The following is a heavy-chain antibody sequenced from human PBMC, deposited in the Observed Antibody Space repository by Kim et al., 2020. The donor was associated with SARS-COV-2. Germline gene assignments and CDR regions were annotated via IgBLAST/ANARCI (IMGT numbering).Heavy chain of an antibody. CDR2: ISYDGSNK. CDR1: GFTFSSYA. J-gene: IGHJ4*02. CDR3: ASSYGSGSVDY. Sequence: GGSLRLSCAASGFTFSSYAMHWVRQAPGKGPEWVAVISYDGSNKYYADSVKGRFTISRDNSKNTLYLQMNSLRAEDTAVYYCASSYGSGSVDYWGQGTLVTVSS. V-gene: IGHV3-30*04. D-gene: IGHD3-10*01.